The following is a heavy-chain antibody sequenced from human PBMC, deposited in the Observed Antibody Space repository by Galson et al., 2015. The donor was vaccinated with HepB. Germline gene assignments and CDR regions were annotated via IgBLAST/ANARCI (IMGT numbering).Heavy chain of an antibody. Sequence: SVKVSCKASGYTFTSNPMDWVRQAPGQRLEWMGWINAGNGNTKYSQKFQGRVTITRDTSASTVYMELSGLRTEDTAVYYCARDLGYSRIWAKNYYAMDAWGQGTTVTVSS. D-gene: IGHD6-13*01. J-gene: IGHJ6*01. CDR2: INAGNGNT. CDR1: GYTFTSNP. V-gene: IGHV1-3*01. CDR3: ARDLGYSRIWAKNYYAMDA.